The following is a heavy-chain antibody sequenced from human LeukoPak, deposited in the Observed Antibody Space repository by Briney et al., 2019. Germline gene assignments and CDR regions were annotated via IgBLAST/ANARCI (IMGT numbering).Heavy chain of an antibody. CDR3: ARGTLRFLEWFSRRYDY. J-gene: IGHJ4*02. CDR1: GGSISSYY. V-gene: IGHV4-59*12. D-gene: IGHD3-3*01. CDR2: IYYSGST. Sequence: SETLSLTCTVSGGSISSYYWSWIRQPPGKGLGWIGYIYYSGSTNYNPSLKSRVTISVDTSKNQFSLKLSSVTAADTAVYYCARGTLRFLEWFSRRYDYWGQGTLVTVSS.